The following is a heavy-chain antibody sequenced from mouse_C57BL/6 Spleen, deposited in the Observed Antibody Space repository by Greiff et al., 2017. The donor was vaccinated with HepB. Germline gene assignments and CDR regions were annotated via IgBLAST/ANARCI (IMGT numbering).Heavy chain of an antibody. Sequence: QVQLKESGAELVKPGASVKISCKASGYTFTTYPIEWMKQNHGKSLEWIGNFHPYNDDTKYNEKFKGKATLTVEKSSSTVNLELSRLKSDDSAVYDCARRGYDGYLAWFAYWGQGTLVTVSA. CDR2: FHPYNDDT. J-gene: IGHJ3*01. CDR3: ARRGYDGYLAWFAY. CDR1: GYTFTTYP. D-gene: IGHD2-3*01. V-gene: IGHV1-47*01.